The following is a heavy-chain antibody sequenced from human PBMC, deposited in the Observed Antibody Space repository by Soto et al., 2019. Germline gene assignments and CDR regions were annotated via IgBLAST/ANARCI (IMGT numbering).Heavy chain of an antibody. CDR2: IYYSGST. V-gene: IGHV4-31*03. Sequence: SETLSLTCTVSGGSISSGGYYWSWIRQHPGKGLEWIGYIYYSGSTYYNPSLKSRVTISVDTSKNQFPLKLSSVTAADTAVYYCATGSSTSSLDYWGQGTLVTVSS. D-gene: IGHD2-2*01. CDR1: GGSISSGGYY. CDR3: ATGSSTSSLDY. J-gene: IGHJ4*02.